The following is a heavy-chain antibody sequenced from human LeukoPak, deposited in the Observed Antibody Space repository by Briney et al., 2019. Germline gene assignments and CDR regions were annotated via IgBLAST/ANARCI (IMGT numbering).Heavy chain of an antibody. CDR3: AKLRYYDSSGSYYMDV. V-gene: IGHV3-23*01. J-gene: IGHJ6*03. D-gene: IGHD3-22*01. CDR2: ISGSGGST. Sequence: PGGSLRLSCAASGFTFSSYAMSWVRQAPGKGLEWVSAISGSGGSTYYADSVKGRFTISRDNSKNTLYLQMNSLRAEDTAVYYCAKLRYYDSSGSYYMDVWGKGTTVTVSS. CDR1: GFTFSSYA.